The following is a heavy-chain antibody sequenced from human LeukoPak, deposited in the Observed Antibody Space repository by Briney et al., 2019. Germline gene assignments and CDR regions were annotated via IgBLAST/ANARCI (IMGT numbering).Heavy chain of an antibody. Sequence: PSETLSLTCAVYGGSFSGYYWSWIRQPPGKGLEWIGEINHSGSTNYNPSLKSRVTISVDTSKNQFSLKLSSVTAADTAVYYCASNPMVRGLIAFDIWGQGTMVTVSS. V-gene: IGHV4-34*01. D-gene: IGHD3-10*01. CDR3: ASNPMVRGLIAFDI. J-gene: IGHJ3*02. CDR2: INHSGST. CDR1: GGSFSGYY.